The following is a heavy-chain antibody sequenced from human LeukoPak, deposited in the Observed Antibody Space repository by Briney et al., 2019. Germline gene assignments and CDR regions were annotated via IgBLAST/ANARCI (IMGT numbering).Heavy chain of an antibody. CDR2: ISSGSVTI. V-gene: IGHV3-48*01. D-gene: IGHD6-19*01. J-gene: IGHJ3*02. CDR3: GKFSSGWYSTAFDI. Sequence: PGGSLRLSCAASGFTFSSYSMNWVRQAPGKGLEWVSYISSGSVTIYYADSVKGRFTISRDNSKNTLYLQMNSLRAEDTAVYYCGKFSSGWYSTAFDIWGQGTMVTVSS. CDR1: GFTFSSYS.